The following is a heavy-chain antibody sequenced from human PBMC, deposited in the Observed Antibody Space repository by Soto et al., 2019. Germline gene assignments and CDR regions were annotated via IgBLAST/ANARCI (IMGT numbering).Heavy chain of an antibody. Sequence: ASVKVSCKASGYTFTSYVISWVRQAPGQGLEWMGWISAYNGNTNYAQKLQGRVTMTTDTSTSTAYMELRSLRSDDTAVYYCARNCSGGSCFHYYYYYGMDVWGQGTTVTVSS. J-gene: IGHJ6*02. CDR2: ISAYNGNT. CDR1: GYTFTSYV. V-gene: IGHV1-18*04. D-gene: IGHD2-15*01. CDR3: ARNCSGGSCFHYYYYYGMDV.